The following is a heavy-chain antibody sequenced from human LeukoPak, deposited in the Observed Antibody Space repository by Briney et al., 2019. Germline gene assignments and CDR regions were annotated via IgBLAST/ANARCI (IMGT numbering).Heavy chain of an antibody. CDR2: INPNSGGT. D-gene: IGHD2-21*01. CDR1: GYTFTGYY. V-gene: IGHV1-2*02. J-gene: IGHJ3*02. Sequence: ASVKVSCKASGYTFTGYYMHWVLQAPGQGLEWMGWINPNSGGTNYAQKFQGRVTMTRDTSISTAYMELSRLRSDDAAVYYCARRLGSNAFDIWGQGTMVTVSS. CDR3: ARRLGSNAFDI.